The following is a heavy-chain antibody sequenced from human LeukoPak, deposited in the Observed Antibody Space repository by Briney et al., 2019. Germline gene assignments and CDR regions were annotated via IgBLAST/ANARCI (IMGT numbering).Heavy chain of an antibody. J-gene: IGHJ4*02. CDR1: GFTFSSYS. Sequence: GGSLRLSCAASGFTFSSYSMNWVRQAPGKGLEWVSYIGSSSSTIYYADSVKGRFTISRDNAKNSLYLQMNSLRAEDTAVYYCARVARLRLGELSIDYWGQGTLVTVSS. D-gene: IGHD3-16*02. CDR2: IGSSSSTI. V-gene: IGHV3-48*01. CDR3: ARVARLRLGELSIDY.